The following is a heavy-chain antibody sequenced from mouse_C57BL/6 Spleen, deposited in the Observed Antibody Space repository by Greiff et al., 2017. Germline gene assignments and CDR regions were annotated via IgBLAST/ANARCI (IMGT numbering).Heavy chain of an antibody. CDR3: ARSYSNYENYFDY. D-gene: IGHD2-5*01. Sequence: QVQLQQPGAELVKPGASVKLSCKASGYTFTSYWMHWVKQRPGQGLEWIGMIHPNSGSTNYNEKFKSKATLTVDKSSSTAYMQLSSLTSEDSAVYYCARSYSNYENYFDYWGQGTTLTVSS. CDR2: IHPNSGST. J-gene: IGHJ2*01. V-gene: IGHV1-64*01. CDR1: GYTFTSYW.